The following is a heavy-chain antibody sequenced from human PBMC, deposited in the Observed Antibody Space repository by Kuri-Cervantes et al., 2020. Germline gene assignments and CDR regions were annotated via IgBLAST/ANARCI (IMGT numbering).Heavy chain of an antibody. V-gene: IGHV4-39*07. CDR1: GGSISSSGYY. J-gene: IGHJ5*02. CDR3: ARAALLRYFDWLNWFDP. Sequence: SETLSLTCTVSGGSISSSGYYWSWIRQPPGKGLEWIGEINHSGSTNYNPSLKSRVTISVDTSKNQFSLKLSSVTAADTAVYYCARAALLRYFDWLNWFDPWGQGTLVTVSS. D-gene: IGHD3-9*01. CDR2: INHSGST.